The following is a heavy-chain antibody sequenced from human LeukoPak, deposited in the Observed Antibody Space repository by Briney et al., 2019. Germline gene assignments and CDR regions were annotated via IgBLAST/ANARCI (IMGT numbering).Heavy chain of an antibody. Sequence: EASVKVSCKASGYTFTGYYMHWVRQAPGQGLEWMGWINPNSGGTNYAQRFQGRVTMTRDTSISTAYMELSRLRSDDTAVYYCASEESSGWYGGEGFDPWGQGTLVTVSS. CDR3: ASEESSGWYGGEGFDP. J-gene: IGHJ5*02. D-gene: IGHD6-19*01. V-gene: IGHV1-2*02. CDR2: INPNSGGT. CDR1: GYTFTGYY.